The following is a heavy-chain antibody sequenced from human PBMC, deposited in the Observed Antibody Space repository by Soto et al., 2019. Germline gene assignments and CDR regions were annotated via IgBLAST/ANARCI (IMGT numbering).Heavy chain of an antibody. V-gene: IGHV1-8*01. Sequence: GASVKVSCKASGYTFTSYDINWVRQATGQGLEWMGWMNPNSGNTGYAQKLQGRVTMTRNTSISTAYMELSSLRSEDTAVYYCARGFVDIVLMVYAANSFDYWGQGTLVTVSS. CDR3: ARGFVDIVLMVYAANSFDY. CDR2: MNPNSGNT. D-gene: IGHD2-8*01. CDR1: GYTFTSYD. J-gene: IGHJ4*02.